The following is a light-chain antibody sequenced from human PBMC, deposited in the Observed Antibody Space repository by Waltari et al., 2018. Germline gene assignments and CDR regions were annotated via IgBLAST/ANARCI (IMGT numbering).Light chain of an antibody. CDR2: DDS. CDR1: NIGRKT. Sequence: SYVLTQPPSESVAPGQEATITCGGNNIGRKTVPWYQQKPGQAPVLVVYDDSDRASGIPGRFSGSKSGDAATLTISRVEAGDEADYSCQVWDGGRVVFGGGTKLTVL. CDR3: QVWDGGRVV. V-gene: IGLV3-21*02. J-gene: IGLJ2*01.